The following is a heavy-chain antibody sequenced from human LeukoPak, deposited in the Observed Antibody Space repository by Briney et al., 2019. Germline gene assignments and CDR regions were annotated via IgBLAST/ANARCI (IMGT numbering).Heavy chain of an antibody. CDR1: GFTFDDYA. V-gene: IGHV3-9*01. D-gene: IGHD6-19*01. CDR3: VAGTFAEDH. CDR2: ISWNSGSI. Sequence: PWGSLRLSCAASGFTFDDYAMHWVRRAPGKGLEWVSGISWNSGSIGYADSVKGRFTISRDNAKNFLYLQMNSLRAEDTALYYCVAGTFAEDHWGQGTLVTVSS. J-gene: IGHJ4*02.